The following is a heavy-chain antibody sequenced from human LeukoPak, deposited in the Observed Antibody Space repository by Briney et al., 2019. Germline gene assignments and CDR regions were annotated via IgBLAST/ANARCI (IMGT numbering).Heavy chain of an antibody. J-gene: IGHJ4*02. D-gene: IGHD5-24*01. CDR2: IIPILGIV. CDR1: GGTFSSYA. Sequence: ASVKVSCKASGGTFSSYAISWVRQAPGQGLEWMGRIIPILGIVNYAQKFQGRVTITADKSTSTAYMELSSLRSEDTAVYYCAARDGYNYVDYWGPGTLVTVSS. CDR3: AARDGYNYVDY. V-gene: IGHV1-69*04.